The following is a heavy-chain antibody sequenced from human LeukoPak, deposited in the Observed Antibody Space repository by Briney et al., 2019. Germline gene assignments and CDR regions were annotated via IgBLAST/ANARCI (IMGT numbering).Heavy chain of an antibody. CDR2: INPKSGGT. CDR3: ARVGRQWLGLSAFDS. CDR1: GYIFTDYY. Sequence: AAVPVSLLSSGYIFTDYYMHWLGPAPGKGRARMGWINPKSGGTNNVHKCQGRVTMTRATSISTAYMELSRLRSDDTAVYYCARVGRQWLGLSAFDSWGQGTMVTVSS. V-gene: IGHV1-2*02. J-gene: IGHJ3*02. D-gene: IGHD6-19*01.